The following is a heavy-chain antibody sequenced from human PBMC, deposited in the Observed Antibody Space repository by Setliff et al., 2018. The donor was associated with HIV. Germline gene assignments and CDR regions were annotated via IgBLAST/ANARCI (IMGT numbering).Heavy chain of an antibody. Sequence: PGESLKISCTGSGSSFSSYGIGWVRQMPGKGLEWMGIIYPGDSDTKYSPSFQGQGTISAARSSSTAYLQWSSLQASDTAMYYCATSDYGGNSGHFQHWGQGTLVTVSS. D-gene: IGHD4-17*01. V-gene: IGHV5-51*01. J-gene: IGHJ1*01. CDR3: ATSDYGGNSGHFQH. CDR2: IYPGDSDT. CDR1: GSSFSSYG.